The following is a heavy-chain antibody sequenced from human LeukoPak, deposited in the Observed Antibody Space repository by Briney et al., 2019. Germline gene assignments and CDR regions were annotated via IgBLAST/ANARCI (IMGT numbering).Heavy chain of an antibody. V-gene: IGHV3-21*01. Sequence: GGSLRLSCAASGFTFSSYSMNWVRQAPGKGLEWVSSISSSSSYIYYADSVKGRFTISRDNAKNSLYLQMNSLRAEDTAVYYCARAGFAAPVNYYDSSGYYARFDPWGQGTLVTVSS. CDR2: ISSSSSYI. CDR3: ARAGFAAPVNYYDSSGYYARFDP. CDR1: GFTFSSYS. J-gene: IGHJ5*02. D-gene: IGHD3-22*01.